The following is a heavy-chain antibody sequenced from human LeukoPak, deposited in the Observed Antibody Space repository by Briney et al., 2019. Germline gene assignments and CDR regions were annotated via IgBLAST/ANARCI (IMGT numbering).Heavy chain of an antibody. CDR1: GFTFEDYA. CDR3: ARNYYGSGSYLGYNWFDP. D-gene: IGHD3-10*01. Sequence: GGSLRLSCAASGFTFEDYALHWVRHFPGKGLEWVSLITWDGGKTFYADSVNVRFTVSRDNSKSSLYLQMNSLRAEDTALYYCARNYYGSGSYLGYNWFDPWGQGTLVTVSS. CDR2: ITWDGGKT. V-gene: IGHV3-43D*04. J-gene: IGHJ5*02.